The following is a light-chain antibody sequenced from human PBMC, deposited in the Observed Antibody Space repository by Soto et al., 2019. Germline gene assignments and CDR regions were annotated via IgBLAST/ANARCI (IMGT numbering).Light chain of an antibody. CDR2: DAS. J-gene: IGKJ4*01. V-gene: IGKV3D-20*02. Sequence: EIVLTQSPGTLSLSPGESATLSCRASQRISSTYLAWYHQKRGQAPRLLIYDASSRATGISDRFSGSGSGTDFTLTISRLEPEDFGVYYCQQRVNRVTFGGGTKVEI. CDR3: QQRVNRVT. CDR1: QRISSTY.